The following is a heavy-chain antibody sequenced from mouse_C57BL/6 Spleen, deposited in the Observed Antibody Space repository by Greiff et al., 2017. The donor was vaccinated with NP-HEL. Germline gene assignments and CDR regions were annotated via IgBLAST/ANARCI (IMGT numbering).Heavy chain of an antibody. CDR2: INPNNGGT. V-gene: IGHV1-26*01. D-gene: IGHD1-1*01. Sequence: EVQLQQSGPELVKPGASVKISCKASGYTFTDYYMNWVKQSHGKSLEWIGDINPNNGGTSYIQKFKGKATLTVDKSSSTAYMELRSLTSEYSAVYYCARRDYYGSGGFYYAMDYWGQGTSVTVSS. CDR3: ARRDYYGSGGFYYAMDY. CDR1: GYTFTDYY. J-gene: IGHJ4*01.